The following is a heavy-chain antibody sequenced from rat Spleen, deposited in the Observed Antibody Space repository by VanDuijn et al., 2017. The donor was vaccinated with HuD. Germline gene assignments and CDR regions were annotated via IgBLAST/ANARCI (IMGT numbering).Heavy chain of an antibody. CDR3: VRQDTSGYSNWFTY. Sequence: VHLVESGGDLVQPGGSLKLSCAASGFTFNNYDMAWVRQAPTKGLEWVASISPSGGGTWYRDSVKGRFTVSRDNADSTLYLQMDSLRSEDTATYYCVRQDTSGYSNWFTYWGQGTLVTVSS. CDR1: GFTFNNYD. CDR2: ISPSGGGT. D-gene: IGHD4-3*01. V-gene: IGHV5-25*01. J-gene: IGHJ3*01.